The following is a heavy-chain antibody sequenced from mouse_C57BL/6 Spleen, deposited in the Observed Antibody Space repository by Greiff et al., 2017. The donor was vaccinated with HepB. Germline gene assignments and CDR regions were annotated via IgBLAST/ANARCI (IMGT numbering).Heavy chain of an antibody. CDR1: GFTFSSYG. Sequence: EVQLVESGGDLVKPGGSLKLSCAASGFTFSSYGMSWVRQTPDKRLEWVATISSGGSYTYYPESVKGRFTISRDKAKNTLYLQMSSLKSEDTAMYYCARQGTITTVVAPYYFDYWGQGTTLTVSS. CDR3: ARQGTITTVVAPYYFDY. CDR2: ISSGGSYT. V-gene: IGHV5-6*01. J-gene: IGHJ2*01. D-gene: IGHD1-1*01.